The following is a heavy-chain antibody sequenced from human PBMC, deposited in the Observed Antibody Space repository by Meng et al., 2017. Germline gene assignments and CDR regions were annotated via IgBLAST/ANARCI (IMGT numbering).Heavy chain of an antibody. CDR2: VNHNSGGT. CDR3: ARGLYGSGSPREYFDY. D-gene: IGHD3-10*01. Sequence: QVELVESGAEGKRRGASVKFSCKGSAYTFTGYYMRWVRQGHGKGLEWMGRVNHNSGGTNYAQKCQGRVTMTRDTSISTAYMELSRLRSDDTAVYYCARGLYGSGSPREYFDYWGQGTLVTVSS. V-gene: IGHV1-2*06. J-gene: IGHJ4*02. CDR1: AYTFTGYY.